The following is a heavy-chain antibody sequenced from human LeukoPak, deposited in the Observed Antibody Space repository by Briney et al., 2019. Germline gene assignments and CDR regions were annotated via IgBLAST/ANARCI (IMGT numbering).Heavy chain of an antibody. V-gene: IGHV1-2*02. CDR1: GYTFTGYY. CDR3: ARDHYDILTGYYTNFDY. CDR2: INPNSGGT. D-gene: IGHD3-9*01. Sequence: ASVKVSCKASGYTFTGYYMHWVRQAPGQGLEWVGWINPNSGGTNYAQKFQGRVTMTRDTSISTAYMELSRLRSDDTAVYYCARDHYDILTGYYTNFDYWGQGTLVTVSS. J-gene: IGHJ4*02.